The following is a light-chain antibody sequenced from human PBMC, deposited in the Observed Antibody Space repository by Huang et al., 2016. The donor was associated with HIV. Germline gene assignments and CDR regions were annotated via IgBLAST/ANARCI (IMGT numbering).Light chain of an antibody. Sequence: DIQMTQSPSSLSASVGDRVTITCRTSQSVGNSLNWYQQKPGKAPELLIYASSLQAWVSSRFSGSGSGTDFTLIISSLQPEDFATYYCLQSYISPWTFGQGTKVDLK. J-gene: IGKJ1*01. CDR2: AS. CDR3: LQSYISPWT. CDR1: QSVGNS. V-gene: IGKV1-39*01.